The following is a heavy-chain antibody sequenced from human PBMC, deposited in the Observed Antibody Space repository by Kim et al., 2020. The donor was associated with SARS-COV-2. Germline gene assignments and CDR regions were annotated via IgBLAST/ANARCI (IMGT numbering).Heavy chain of an antibody. D-gene: IGHD3-3*01. V-gene: IGHV3-66*01. Sequence: KGRFTIARDNSKNTLYLQMNSLRAEDTAVYYGARGGYDFWSGYPYYFDYWGQGTLVTVSS. J-gene: IGHJ4*02. CDR3: ARGGYDFWSGYPYYFDY.